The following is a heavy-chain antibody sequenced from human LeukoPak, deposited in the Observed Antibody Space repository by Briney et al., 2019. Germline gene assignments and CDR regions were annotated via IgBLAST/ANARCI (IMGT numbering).Heavy chain of an antibody. CDR1: GGSISSGDYY. CDR2: IYYSGST. D-gene: IGHD1-26*01. V-gene: IGHV4-30-4*01. Sequence: PSQTLSLTCTVSGGSISSGDYYWSWIRQPPGKGLEWIGYIYYSGSTYYNPSLKSRVTISVDTSKNQFSLKLSSVTAADTAVYYCARYCPGAGDAFDIWGQGTVVTVSS. J-gene: IGHJ3*02. CDR3: ARYCPGAGDAFDI.